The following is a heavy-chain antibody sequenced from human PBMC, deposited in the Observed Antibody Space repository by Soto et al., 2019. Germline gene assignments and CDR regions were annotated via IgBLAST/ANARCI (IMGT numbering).Heavy chain of an antibody. CDR1: GFAFSGHT. CDR2: IGNTLDTI. J-gene: IGHJ6*04. CDR3: PRGECRGGTCHAIDV. V-gene: IGHV3-48*02. Sequence: PGGSLRLSCAASGFAFSGHTMNWVRQAPGKGLEWVAYIGNTLDTIYYADSVKGRFIISRDDAMKSVFLQMSSLRDDEAALYYCPRGECRGGTCHAIDVWGRGTTVTVSS. D-gene: IGHD2-15*01.